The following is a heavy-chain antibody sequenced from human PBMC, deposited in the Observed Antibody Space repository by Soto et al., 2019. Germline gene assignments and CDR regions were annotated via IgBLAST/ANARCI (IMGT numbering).Heavy chain of an antibody. J-gene: IGHJ6*02. D-gene: IGHD2-2*01. Sequence: QVQLVQSGAEVKKPGSSVKVSCKASGGTFSSYAISWVRQAPGQGLEWMGGTIPIFGTANYAQKCQGRVTLPADESTSTAYMELSSLRSEDTDVYYCARHVPAAGYYYGMYVWCQGTTVTVSS. V-gene: IGHV1-69*12. CDR3: ARHVPAAGYYYGMYV. CDR1: GGTFSSYA. CDR2: TIPIFGTA.